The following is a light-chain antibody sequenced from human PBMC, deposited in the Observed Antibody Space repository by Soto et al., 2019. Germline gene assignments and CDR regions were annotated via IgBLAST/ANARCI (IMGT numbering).Light chain of an antibody. CDR2: GAS. V-gene: IGKV3-20*01. CDR1: QSASSRF. J-gene: IGKJ2*01. CDR3: QQYGSSPYT. Sequence: IALTPSAGTLSLSPGDRATLSCRASQSASSRFLAWYQQKPGQAPRLLMYGASSRATVIPARVSASGSGTDVTRTISRLEHEDFAVYYCQQYGSSPYTFGLGTKVDI.